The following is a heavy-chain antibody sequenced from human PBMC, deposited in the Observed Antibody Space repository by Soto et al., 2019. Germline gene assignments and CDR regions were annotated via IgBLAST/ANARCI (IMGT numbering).Heavy chain of an antibody. J-gene: IGHJ4*02. CDR2: IIPMLGIA. D-gene: IGHD2-2*01. V-gene: IGHV1-69*02. CDR3: ASGGKNCPTATCYAMSGY. Sequence: WMGRIIPMLGIANYAQKFQGRVTITADKSTSTAYMELSSLRSDDTAVYYCASGGKNCPTATCYAMSGYSGQGTLVTVSS.